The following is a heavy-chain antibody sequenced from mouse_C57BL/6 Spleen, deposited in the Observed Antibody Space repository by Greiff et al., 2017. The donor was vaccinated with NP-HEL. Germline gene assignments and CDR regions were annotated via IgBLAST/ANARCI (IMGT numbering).Heavy chain of an antibody. CDR2: ISSGSSTI. CDR1: GFTFSDYG. J-gene: IGHJ3*01. Sequence: EVQRVESGGGLVKPGGSLKLSCAASGFTFSDYGMHWVRQAPEKGLEWVAYISSGSSTIYYADTVKGRFTISRDNAKNTLFLQMTSLRSEDTAMYYCARGMVTTDLDYWGQGTLVTVSA. D-gene: IGHD2-2*01. CDR3: ARGMVTTDLDY. V-gene: IGHV5-17*01.